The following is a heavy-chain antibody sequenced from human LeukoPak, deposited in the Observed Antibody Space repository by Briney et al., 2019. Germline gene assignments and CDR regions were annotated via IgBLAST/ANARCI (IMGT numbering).Heavy chain of an antibody. Sequence: PGGSLRLSCAASGFTFSNAWMSWVRQAPGKGLEWVGRIKSKTDGGTTDYAAPVKGRFTISRDDSKNTLYLQMNSLKTEDAAVYYCTYHDIVVVVAATPRALMPDYWGQGTLVTVSS. J-gene: IGHJ4*02. CDR3: TYHDIVVVVAATPRALMPDY. CDR2: IKSKTDGGTT. D-gene: IGHD2-15*01. V-gene: IGHV3-15*01. CDR1: GFTFSNAW.